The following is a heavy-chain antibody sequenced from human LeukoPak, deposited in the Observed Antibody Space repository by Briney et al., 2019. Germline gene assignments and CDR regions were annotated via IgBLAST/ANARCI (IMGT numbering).Heavy chain of an antibody. V-gene: IGHV3-33*06. CDR2: IWYDGSNK. D-gene: IGHD2-8*01. Sequence: GGSLRLSCAASGFTFSSYGMHWVRQAPGKGLEWVAVIWYDGSNKYYADSVKGRFIISRDNPKNTLYLQMSGLRDEDTAVYYCAKDNRAFCTSGVCSSFDYWGQGALVTVSS. CDR1: GFTFSSYG. J-gene: IGHJ4*02. CDR3: AKDNRAFCTSGVCSSFDY.